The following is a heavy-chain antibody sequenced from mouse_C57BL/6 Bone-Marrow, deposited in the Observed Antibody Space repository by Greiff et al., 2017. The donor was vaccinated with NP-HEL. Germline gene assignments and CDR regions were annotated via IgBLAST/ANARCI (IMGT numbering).Heavy chain of an antibody. J-gene: IGHJ3*01. CDR1: GYTFTSYW. D-gene: IGHD1-1*01. CDR3: ARKDYYGSSSFAY. CDR2: IDPSDSYT. Sequence: VQLQQSGAELVKPGASVKLSCKASGYTFTSYWMQWVKQRPGQGLEWIGEIDPSDSYTNYNQKFKGKATLTVDTSSSTAYMQLSSLTSEDSAVYYCARKDYYGSSSFAYWGQGTLVTVSA. V-gene: IGHV1-50*01.